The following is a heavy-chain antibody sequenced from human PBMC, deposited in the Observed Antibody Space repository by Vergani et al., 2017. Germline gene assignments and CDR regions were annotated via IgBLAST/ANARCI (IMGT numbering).Heavy chain of an antibody. D-gene: IGHD6-13*01. CDR3: ARGSLAAAGIFYFDY. V-gene: IGHV3-30*03. Sequence: QVQLVESGGGVVQPGRSLRLSCAASGFTFSSYGMHWVRQAPGKGLEWVAVISYDGSNKYYADSVKGRFTISRDNSKNTLYLQMNSLRAEDTAVYYCARGSLAAAGIFYFDYWGQGTLVTVSS. CDR2: ISYDGSNK. CDR1: GFTFSSYG. J-gene: IGHJ4*02.